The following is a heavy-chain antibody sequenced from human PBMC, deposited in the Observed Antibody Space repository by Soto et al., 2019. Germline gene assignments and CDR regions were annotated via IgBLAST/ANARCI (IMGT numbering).Heavy chain of an antibody. CDR2: IYYSGST. CDR3: ARQGRGSSITADY. CDR1: GGSISSYY. D-gene: IGHD3-10*01. Sequence: SETLSLTCTVSGGSISSYYWSWMRQPPGKGLEWIGYIYYSGSTNYNPSLKSRVSISVDTSKNQFSLKLSSVTAADTAVYYCARQGRGSSITADYWGQGTLVTVSS. V-gene: IGHV4-59*08. J-gene: IGHJ4*02.